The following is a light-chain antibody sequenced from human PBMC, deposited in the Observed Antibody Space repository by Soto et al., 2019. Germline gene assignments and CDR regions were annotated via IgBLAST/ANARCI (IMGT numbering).Light chain of an antibody. CDR2: LEGSGSY. Sequence: QPVLTQSSSASASLGSSVTLTCTRSSGHSSYIIAWHQQQPGKAHRYLMKLEGSGSYNTGSGVPDRFSGSSSGADRYLTISHLQSEDEADYYCETWDSNTWVFGGGTKLTVL. J-gene: IGLJ3*02. CDR1: SGHSSYI. V-gene: IGLV4-60*03. CDR3: ETWDSNTWV.